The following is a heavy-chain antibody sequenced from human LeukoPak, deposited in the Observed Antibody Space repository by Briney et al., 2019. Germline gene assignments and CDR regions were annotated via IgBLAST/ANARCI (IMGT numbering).Heavy chain of an antibody. Sequence: GGSLRLSCAASGFTFSSYSMNWVRQAPGKGLEWVSSISSSSSYIYYADSVKGRFTISRDNSKNTVYLQMNSLRAEDTAVYYCARDAPSPISYYYGVDVWGQGTTVTVSS. CDR2: ISSSSSYI. V-gene: IGHV3-21*01. J-gene: IGHJ6*02. CDR3: ARDAPSPISYYYGVDV. CDR1: GFTFSSYS.